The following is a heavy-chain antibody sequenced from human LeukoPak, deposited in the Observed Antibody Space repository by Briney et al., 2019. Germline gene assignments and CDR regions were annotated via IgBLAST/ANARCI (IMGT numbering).Heavy chain of an antibody. CDR2: INPSGGST. D-gene: IGHD2-2*01. CDR3: ARSIRGCSSSPCYEDY. V-gene: IGHV1-46*01. CDR1: GYTFTTYY. J-gene: IGHJ4*02. Sequence: ASVKVSCKASGYTFTTYYMHCVRQAPGQGLEWMAMINPSGGSTSYAQKFQGRVTMTRDTSTSTVYMDLNSLRSEDTAVYFCARSIRGCSSSPCYEDYWGQGTLVTVSS.